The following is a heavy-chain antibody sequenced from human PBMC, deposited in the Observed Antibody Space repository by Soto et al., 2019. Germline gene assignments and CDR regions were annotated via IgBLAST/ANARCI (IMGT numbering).Heavy chain of an antibody. CDR3: TKDLSGAIGGFFDS. CDR2: INWSSSSR. V-gene: IGHV3-9*01. D-gene: IGHD3-16*01. J-gene: IGHJ4*02. CDR1: GFTFDEYA. Sequence: LRLSCAASGFTFDEYAMHWVRQVPGKGLEWVAGINWSSSSRGYADSVQGRFTISRDSAQKSLYLQMTSLGTDDTALYYCTKDLSGAIGGFFDSWGQGTLVTVSS.